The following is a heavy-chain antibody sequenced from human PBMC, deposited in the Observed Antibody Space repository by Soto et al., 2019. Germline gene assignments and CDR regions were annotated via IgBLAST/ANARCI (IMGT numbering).Heavy chain of an antibody. D-gene: IGHD3-9*01. CDR1: GYTFTSYG. CDR2: ISAYNGNT. CDR3: AIVLRYFAWHYYFYY. V-gene: IGHV1-18*01. Sequence: VASVKVSCKASGYTFTSYGISWVRQAPGQGLEWMGWISAYNGNTNYAQRLQGRVTMTTDTSTSTAYMELRSLRSDDTAVYYCAIVLRYFAWHYYFYYWAQGTLVPVSS. J-gene: IGHJ4*02.